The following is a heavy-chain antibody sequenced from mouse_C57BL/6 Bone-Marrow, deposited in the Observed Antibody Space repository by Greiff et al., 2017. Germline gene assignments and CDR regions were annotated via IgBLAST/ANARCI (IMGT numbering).Heavy chain of an antibody. CDR1: GFTFSSYA. CDR2: ISDGGSYT. Sequence: EVHLVESGGGLVKPGGSLKLSCAASGFTFSSYAMSWVRQTPEKRLAWVATISDGGSYTYYPDNVKGRFTISRDNAKNNLYLQMSHLKSEDTAMYYCARDDYGIWYFDVWGTGTTVTVSS. J-gene: IGHJ1*03. V-gene: IGHV5-4*01. CDR3: ARDDYGIWYFDV. D-gene: IGHD2-4*01.